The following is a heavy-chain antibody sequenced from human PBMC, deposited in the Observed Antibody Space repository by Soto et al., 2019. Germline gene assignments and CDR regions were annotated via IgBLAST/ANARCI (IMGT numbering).Heavy chain of an antibody. CDR2: ISAYNGNT. CDR3: ASDDRRDGYFDY. CDR1: GYTFTSYG. J-gene: IGHJ4*02. Sequence: ASVNVSCKDSGYTFTSYGISWVRQAPGQGLEWMGWISAYNGNTNYAQKLQGRVTMTTDTSTSTAYMELRSLRSDDTAVYYCASDDRRDGYFDYWGQGTLVTVSS. V-gene: IGHV1-18*04.